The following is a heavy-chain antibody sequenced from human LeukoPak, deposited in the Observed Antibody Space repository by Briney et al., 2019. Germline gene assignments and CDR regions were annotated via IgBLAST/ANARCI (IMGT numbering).Heavy chain of an antibody. V-gene: IGHV3-23*01. CDR1: GFTFSTYA. CDR3: VKASSSSPQYNWFDA. CDR2: VSGTGGGT. D-gene: IGHD6-6*01. Sequence: SGGSLRLSCAASGFTFSTYAMSWVRQAPGKGLEWVSVVSGTGGGTYYADSVKGRFTISRDNSKNTLYLQMNSLRAEDTALYYCVKASSSSPQYNWFDAWGQGTLVTVSS. J-gene: IGHJ5*02.